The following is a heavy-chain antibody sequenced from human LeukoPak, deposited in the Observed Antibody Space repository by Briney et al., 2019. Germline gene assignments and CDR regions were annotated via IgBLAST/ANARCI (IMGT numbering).Heavy chain of an antibody. CDR2: IYYSGST. D-gene: IGHD1-26*01. CDR1: GGPISSSSYY. Sequence: SETLSLTCTVSGGPISSSSYYWGWIRQPPGKGLEWIGSIYYSGSTYYNPSLKSRVSMSVDTSKNQFSLKLSSVTAADTAVFYCARENSGSYREFDYWGQGTLVTVSS. J-gene: IGHJ4*02. V-gene: IGHV4-39*07. CDR3: ARENSGSYREFDY.